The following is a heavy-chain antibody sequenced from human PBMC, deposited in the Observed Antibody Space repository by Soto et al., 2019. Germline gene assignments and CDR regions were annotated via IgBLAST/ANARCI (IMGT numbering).Heavy chain of an antibody. CDR3: AEIPDMHAY. J-gene: IGHJ4*02. Sequence: GGSLRLSCAASGIIFTGYGMHWVRQAPGQGLEWVAVIRFDGTNTYYADSVKGRFTISRDNSKNMLYLQMNSLRAEDTAVYYCAEIPDMHAYWGQGTLVTGSS. CDR1: GIIFTGYG. V-gene: IGHV3-30*02. CDR2: IRFDGTNT. D-gene: IGHD2-2*01.